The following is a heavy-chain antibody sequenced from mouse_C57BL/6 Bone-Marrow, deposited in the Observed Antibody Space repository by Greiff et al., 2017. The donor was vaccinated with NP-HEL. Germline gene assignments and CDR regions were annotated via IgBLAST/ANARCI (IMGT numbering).Heavy chain of an antibody. CDR1: GYTFTDYY. CDR3: ARIVDDDFDY. CDR2: INPNTGGT. V-gene: IGHV1-26*01. D-gene: IGHD2-12*01. Sequence: EVQLHQSGPELVKPGASVKISCKASGYTFTDYYMNWVKQSHGKSLEWIGDINPNTGGTSYNQKFKGKATLTVDKSSSTAYMELRSLTSEDSAVYYCARIVDDDFDYWGQGTTLTVSS. J-gene: IGHJ2*01.